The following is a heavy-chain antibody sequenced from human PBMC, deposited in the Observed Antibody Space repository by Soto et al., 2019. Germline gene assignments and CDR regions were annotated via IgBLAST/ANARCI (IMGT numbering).Heavy chain of an antibody. CDR3: ATELAVSAFDI. V-gene: IGHV4-59*01. CDR2: IYYSGST. Sequence: SETLSLTCTVSGGSISSYYWSWIRQPPGKGLEWIGYIYYSGSTNYNPSLESRVTISVDTSKNQFSLKLGSVTAADTAVYYCATELAVSAFDIWGQGTMVTVS. D-gene: IGHD3-3*02. CDR1: GGSISSYY. J-gene: IGHJ3*02.